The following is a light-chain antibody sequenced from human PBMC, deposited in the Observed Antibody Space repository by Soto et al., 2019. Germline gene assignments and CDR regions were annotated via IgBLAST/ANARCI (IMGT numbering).Light chain of an antibody. V-gene: IGLV2-14*01. Sequence: QSALSQPASVSGSPGQSITISCTGTSSDVGGFEYVSWYQHQPGKAPKLIIYDVTKRPSGVSNRFSGSKSGNTASLTISGIQAEDEGDYYCSSYTDSSNYVFGTGTKVTVL. CDR3: SSYTDSSNYV. J-gene: IGLJ1*01. CDR1: SSDVGGFEY. CDR2: DVT.